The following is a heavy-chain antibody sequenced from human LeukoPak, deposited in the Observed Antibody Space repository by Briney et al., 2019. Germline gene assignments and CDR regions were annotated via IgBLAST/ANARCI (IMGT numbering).Heavy chain of an antibody. CDR1: GDSLSSYY. CDR3: ARGPGWGFDY. Sequence: PSETLSLTCTVSGDSLSSYYWTWIRQPPGKALEWIGYIFYSGSTNYNPSLKSRVTISLDTSKNQFSLKLSSVTAADTAVYYCARGPGWGFDYWGQGTLVTVSS. D-gene: IGHD7-27*01. V-gene: IGHV4-59*01. CDR2: IFYSGST. J-gene: IGHJ4*02.